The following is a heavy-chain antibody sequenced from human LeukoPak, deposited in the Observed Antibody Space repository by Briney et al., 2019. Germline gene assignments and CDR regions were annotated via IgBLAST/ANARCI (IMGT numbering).Heavy chain of an antibody. Sequence: ASVKVSCKASGYTFTGYYMHWVRQAPGQGLEWMGWINPNSGGTNYAQKFQGRVTMTRDTSISTAYMELSRLRSDDTAVYYCARVMVYSSSYAFDIWGQGTMVTVSS. CDR1: GYTFTGYY. V-gene: IGHV1-2*02. D-gene: IGHD6-6*01. CDR2: INPNSGGT. CDR3: ARVMVYSSSYAFDI. J-gene: IGHJ3*02.